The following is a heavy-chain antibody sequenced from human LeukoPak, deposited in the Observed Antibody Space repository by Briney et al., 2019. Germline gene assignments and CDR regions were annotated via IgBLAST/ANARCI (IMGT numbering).Heavy chain of an antibody. CDR3: ARDLEGDSSYYTDV. Sequence: GGSLRLSCAASGFTFSSYWMHWVRHVPGKGLVWVSDIKGDGSAATYADSVKGRFTISRDNAKNTLYLQMNSLRAEDMAVYYCARDLEGDSSYYTDVWGKGTTVTVSS. CDR1: GFTFSSYW. CDR2: IKGDGSAA. D-gene: IGHD2-21*02. V-gene: IGHV3-74*01. J-gene: IGHJ6*03.